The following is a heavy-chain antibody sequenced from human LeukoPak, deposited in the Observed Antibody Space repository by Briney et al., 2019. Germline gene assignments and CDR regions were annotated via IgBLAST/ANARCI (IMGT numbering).Heavy chain of an antibody. J-gene: IGHJ2*01. V-gene: IGHV4-30-4*01. CDR1: GDSLSSGDYY. D-gene: IGHD6-6*01. CDR3: ARLYSSSSSRYFDL. CDR2: IYYRGGT. Sequence: SQTLSLTCTVSGDSLSSGDYYWSWIQPPGKGLEWIGFIYYRGGTSYNPALKSRVTISVDTSKNQFSLKLSSVTAADTAVYYCARLYSSSSSRYFDLWGRGTLVTVSS.